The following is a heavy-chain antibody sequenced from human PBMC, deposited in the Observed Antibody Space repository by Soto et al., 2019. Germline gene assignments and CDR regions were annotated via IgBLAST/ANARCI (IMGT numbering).Heavy chain of an antibody. D-gene: IGHD2-15*01. V-gene: IGHV3-9*01. CDR3: AKAQYCSGGSCRNWFDP. Sequence: PGGSLRLSCAASGFTFDDYAMHWVRQAPGKGLEWVSGISWNSGSIGYADSVKGRFTISRDNAKNSLYLQMNSLRAEDTALYYCAKAQYCSGGSCRNWFDPWGQGTLVTVSS. CDR2: ISWNSGSI. J-gene: IGHJ5*02. CDR1: GFTFDDYA.